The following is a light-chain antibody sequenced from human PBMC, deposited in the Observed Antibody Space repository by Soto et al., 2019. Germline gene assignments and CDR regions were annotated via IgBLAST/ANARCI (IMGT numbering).Light chain of an antibody. CDR1: QNISVW. J-gene: IGKJ2*01. V-gene: IGKV1-5*01. Sequence: DLQMTQSPSTLSASVGDGVTITCRASQNISVWLAWYQQRPGKAPKFLIYDASSLETGVPSRFSGSGSGTEFTLTIRSLQPDDFATYDCQQYDSSSPPFGQGTKLEIK. CDR2: DAS. CDR3: QQYDSSSPP.